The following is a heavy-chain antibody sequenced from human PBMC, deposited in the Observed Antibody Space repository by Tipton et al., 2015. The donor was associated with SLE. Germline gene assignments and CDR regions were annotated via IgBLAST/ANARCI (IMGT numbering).Heavy chain of an antibody. J-gene: IGHJ4*02. CDR2: IYTSGST. CDR3: ARVRDLDYYESSGYHFDY. Sequence: LRLSCTVSGGSISSSSYYWGWIRQPPGKGLEWIGNIYTSGSTNYNPSLKSRVTISVDTSKNQFSLKLSSVTATDTAVYYCARVRDLDYYESSGYHFDYWGQGTPVTVSS. CDR1: GGSISSSSYY. V-gene: IGHV4-39*07. D-gene: IGHD3-22*01.